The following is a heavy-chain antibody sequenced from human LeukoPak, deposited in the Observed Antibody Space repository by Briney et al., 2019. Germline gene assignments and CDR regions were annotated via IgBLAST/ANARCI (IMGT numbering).Heavy chain of an antibody. CDR3: ARAPPPVRGVMVHAFDI. CDR1: GYTFTSYG. Sequence: ASVKVSCKASGYTFTSYGISWVRQAPGQGLEWMGWISAYNGNTNYAQKLQGRVTMTTDTSTSTAYMELRSLRSDDTAVYYCARAPPPVRGVMVHAFDIWGQGTMVTVSS. D-gene: IGHD3-10*01. J-gene: IGHJ3*02. CDR2: ISAYNGNT. V-gene: IGHV1-18*01.